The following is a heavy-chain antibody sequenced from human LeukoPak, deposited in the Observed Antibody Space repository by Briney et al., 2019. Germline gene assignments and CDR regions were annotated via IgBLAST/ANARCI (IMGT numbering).Heavy chain of an antibody. J-gene: IGHJ4*02. D-gene: IGHD3-22*01. CDR1: GFSFTNYA. CDR3: ARGYLGYSFDY. V-gene: IGHV3-53*01. CDR2: IYSGGST. Sequence: GGSLRLSCAASGFSFTNYAMSWVRQAPGKGLEWVSVIYSGGSTYYADSVKGRFTISRDNSKNTLYLQMNSLRAEDTAVYYCARGYLGYSFDYWGQGTLVTVSS.